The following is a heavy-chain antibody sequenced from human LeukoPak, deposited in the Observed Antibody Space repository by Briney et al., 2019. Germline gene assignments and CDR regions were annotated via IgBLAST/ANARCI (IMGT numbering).Heavy chain of an antibody. CDR3: ARQYGGYYPYYFDY. D-gene: IGHD3-3*01. CDR2: IYYTGST. J-gene: IGHJ4*02. V-gene: IGHV4-59*08. Sequence: SETLSLTCTVYGASLSGYFWSWIRQPPGKGVEWIGYIYYTGSTNYNPSLKSRVTISVDTSKNQFSLRLDSLTAADTALYYCARQYGGYYPYYFDYWGQGTLVTVSS. CDR1: GASLSGYF.